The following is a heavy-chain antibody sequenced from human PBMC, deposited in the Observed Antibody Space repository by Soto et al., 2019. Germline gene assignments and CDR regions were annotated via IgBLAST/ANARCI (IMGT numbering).Heavy chain of an antibody. CDR1: VFTFSSYA. J-gene: IGHJ5*02. D-gene: IGHD2-15*01. CDR3: AKIHFYCSGGSCYPNWFDP. Sequence: RGYLRIGCAASVFTFSSYAMSWIRQAPGKGLEWVSAISGSGGSTYYADSVKGRFTISRDNSKNTLYLQMNSLRAEDTAVYYCAKIHFYCSGGSCYPNWFDPCGHVXLVTVPS. CDR2: ISGSGGST. V-gene: IGHV3-23*01.